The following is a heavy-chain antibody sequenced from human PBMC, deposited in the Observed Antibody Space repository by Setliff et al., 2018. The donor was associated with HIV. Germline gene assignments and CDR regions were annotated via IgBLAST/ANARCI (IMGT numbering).Heavy chain of an antibody. J-gene: IGHJ4*02. V-gene: IGHV4-39*01. D-gene: IGHD3-10*01. CDR1: GVSISSQY. Sequence: PSETLSLTCAVSGVSISSQYWGWIRQPPGKGLEWIGSIYYSGSAYYNPSLKSRVTISVDTSKNQFSLKLNSVTAADTAVFYCARHRVITGSFDYWGQGTLVTVSS. CDR2: IYYSGSA. CDR3: ARHRVITGSFDY.